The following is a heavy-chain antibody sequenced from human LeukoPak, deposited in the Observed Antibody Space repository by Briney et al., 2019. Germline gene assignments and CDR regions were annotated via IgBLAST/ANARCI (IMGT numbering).Heavy chain of an antibody. CDR1: GYTFTGYY. D-gene: IGHD3-22*01. J-gene: IGHJ5*02. Sequence: ASVTVSCKASGYTFTGYYMHWARLAPGQGLEWMGWVYPKTGVTNYAQNFQGRVTMTRDTSISTVYMELSRLTSDDTAVYYCARESNYYDTWGQGTLVTVSS. V-gene: IGHV1-2*02. CDR2: VYPKTGVT. CDR3: ARESNYYDT.